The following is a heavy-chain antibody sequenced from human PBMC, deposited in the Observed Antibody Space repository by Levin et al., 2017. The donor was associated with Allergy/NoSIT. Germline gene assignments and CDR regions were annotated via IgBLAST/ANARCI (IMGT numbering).Heavy chain of an antibody. CDR1: GFTFSSYA. Sequence: PGGSLRLSCAASGFTFSSYAMHWVRQAPGKGLEWVAVISYDESNKYYADSVKGRFTISRDNSKNTLYLQMNSLRAEDTAVYYCARRDLLDYWGQGTLVTVSS. CDR3: ARRDLLDY. J-gene: IGHJ4*02. V-gene: IGHV3-30*04. CDR2: ISYDESNK.